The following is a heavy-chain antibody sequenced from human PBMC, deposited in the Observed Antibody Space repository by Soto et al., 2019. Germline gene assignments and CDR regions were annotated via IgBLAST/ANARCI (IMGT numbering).Heavy chain of an antibody. D-gene: IGHD6-19*01. CDR3: VQTTGWPGFDF. V-gene: IGHV3-11*03. Sequence: GGSLRLSCVVSGFMFSDYYMTWIRQAPGKGLELLSYISGNSADTNYADSVRGRFTISRDNAKNTLYLQMNSLRAEDTAVYYCVQTTGWPGFDFWGQGTLVTVSS. CDR2: ISGNSADT. CDR1: GFMFSDYY. J-gene: IGHJ4*02.